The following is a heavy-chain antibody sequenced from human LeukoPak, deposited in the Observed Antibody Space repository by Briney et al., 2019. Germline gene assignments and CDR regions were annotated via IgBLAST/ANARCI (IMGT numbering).Heavy chain of an antibody. D-gene: IGHD1-26*01. CDR2: ISAYNSNT. CDR1: GYTFTSYG. V-gene: IGHV1-18*01. J-gene: IGHJ6*02. CDR3: ARVVVGATIRYYYGMDV. Sequence: ASVKVSCKASGYTFTSYGISWVRQAPGQGLERMGWISAYNSNTNYAQKLQGRVTMTTDTSTSTAYMELRSLRSDDTAVYYCARVVVGATIRYYYGMDVWGQGTTVTVSS.